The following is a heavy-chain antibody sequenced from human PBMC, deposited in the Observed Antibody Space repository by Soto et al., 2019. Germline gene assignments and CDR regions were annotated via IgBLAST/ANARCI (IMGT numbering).Heavy chain of an antibody. Sequence: GGSLRLSCEASGFAFSSYAMHWVRQAPGKGLEWVGVISYDGNYIYYADSVKGRFTISRDNSKNTLYVQVNSLRPEDTAVYYCAKGILSATIGPYAMDVWGQGTTVTVSS. J-gene: IGHJ6*02. CDR1: GFAFSSYA. D-gene: IGHD3-16*01. CDR3: AKGILSATIGPYAMDV. CDR2: ISYDGNYI. V-gene: IGHV3-30*18.